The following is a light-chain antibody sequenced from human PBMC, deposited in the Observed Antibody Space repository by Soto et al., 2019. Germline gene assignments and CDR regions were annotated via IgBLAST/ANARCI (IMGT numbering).Light chain of an antibody. J-gene: IGLJ2*01. V-gene: IGLV7-43*01. CDR1: TGAVTNDNY. CDR3: LLYFGGAQV. CDR2: SAN. Sequence: QSVVTQEPSLTVSPGGTATLTCASSTGAVTNDNYPNWLQQKPGQAPRGLIYSANNRHSWTPARFSGSLLGGKAALTLSGVQPEDEGDYYCLLYFGGAQVFGGGTQLTVL.